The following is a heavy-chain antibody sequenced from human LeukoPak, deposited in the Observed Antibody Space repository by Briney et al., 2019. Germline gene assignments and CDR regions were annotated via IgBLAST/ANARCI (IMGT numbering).Heavy chain of an antibody. CDR2: LGSDASIT. CDR3: AREPGYSGYFYGMDV. CDR1: RLTFSGNW. V-gene: IGHV3-74*01. D-gene: IGHD5-12*01. Sequence: GGSVTLPCAPCRLTFSGNWMHWARRPPGRGLVGVSRLGSDASITNYADSVKGGFTISSDNADNSLYLQMNSLTAEDTAVYYCAREPGYSGYFYGMDVWGQGTTVTVSS. J-gene: IGHJ6*02.